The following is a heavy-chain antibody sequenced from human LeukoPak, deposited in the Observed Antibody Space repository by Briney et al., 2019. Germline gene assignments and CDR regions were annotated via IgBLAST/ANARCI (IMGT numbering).Heavy chain of an antibody. CDR3: AKCDNYDILTGHFDY. CDR1: GFTFDDYA. V-gene: IGHV3-9*01. D-gene: IGHD3-9*01. J-gene: IGHJ4*02. Sequence: GRSLRLSCAASGFTFDDYAMHWVWQAPGKGLEWVSGISWNSGSIGYADSVKGRFTISRDNAKNSLYLQMNSLRAEDTALYYCAKCDNYDILTGHFDYWGQGTLVTVSS. CDR2: ISWNSGSI.